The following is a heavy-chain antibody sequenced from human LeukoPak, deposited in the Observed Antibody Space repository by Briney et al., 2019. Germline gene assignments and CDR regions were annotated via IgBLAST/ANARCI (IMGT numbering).Heavy chain of an antibody. CDR2: IYHSGST. Sequence: ASETLSLTCTVSGGSISSGGYYWSWIRQPPGKGLEWIGYIYHSGSTYYNPSLKSRVTISVDRSKNQFSLKLSSVTAADTAVYYCARDGRLLDIVAPGEVDYWGQGTLVTVSS. CDR1: GGSISSGGYY. D-gene: IGHD5-12*01. V-gene: IGHV4-30-2*01. J-gene: IGHJ4*02. CDR3: ARDGRLLDIVAPGEVDY.